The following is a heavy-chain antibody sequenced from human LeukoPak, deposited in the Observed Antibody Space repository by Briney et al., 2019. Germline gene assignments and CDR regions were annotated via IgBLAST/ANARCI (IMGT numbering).Heavy chain of an antibody. CDR1: GFSFSSYG. CDR2: TWYEGSNK. J-gene: IGHJ5*02. Sequence: GGSLRLSCAASGFSFSSYGMHWVREAPGKGLEWVAVTWYEGSNKYYVDSVQGRFTISRDNSKNTLYLQMNSLRAEDTAVYYCARDTGFCSGGSCYSGGFDPWGQGTLVTVSS. V-gene: IGHV3-33*01. D-gene: IGHD2-15*01. CDR3: ARDTGFCSGGSCYSGGFDP.